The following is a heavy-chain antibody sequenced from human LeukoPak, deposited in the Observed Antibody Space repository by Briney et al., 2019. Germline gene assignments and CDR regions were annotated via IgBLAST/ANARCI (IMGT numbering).Heavy chain of an antibody. CDR3: ARSAGGVYALNWFDP. V-gene: IGHV4-39*07. CDR1: GGSLSSSSYY. J-gene: IGHJ5*02. D-gene: IGHD2-8*01. CDR2: IYYSGST. Sequence: PSETLSLTCTVSGGSLSSSSYYWGWIRQPPGKGLEWLGSIYYSGSTYYNPSLKSRVTISVDTSKNQFSLKLSSVTAADTAAYYCARSAGGVYALNWFDPWGQGTLVTVSS.